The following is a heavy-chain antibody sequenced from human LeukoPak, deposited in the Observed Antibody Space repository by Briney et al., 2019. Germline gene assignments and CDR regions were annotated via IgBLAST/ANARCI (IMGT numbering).Heavy chain of an antibody. CDR2: MNPNSGNT. J-gene: IGHJ4*02. CDR1: GYTFTSYD. V-gene: IGHV1-8*01. CDR3: ARAWPIRKSLVLGLY. D-gene: IGHD6-13*01. Sequence: ASVKVSCKASGYTFTSYDINWVRQAAGQGLEWMGWMNPNSGNTGYAQKFQGRVTMTRNTSISTAYMELSSLRSEDTAVYYCARAWPIRKSLVLGLYWGQGTLVTVSS.